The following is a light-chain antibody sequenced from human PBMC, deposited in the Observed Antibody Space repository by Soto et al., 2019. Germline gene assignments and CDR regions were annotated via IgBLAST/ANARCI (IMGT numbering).Light chain of an antibody. J-gene: IGKJ1*01. CDR3: QQYGSSPWT. Sequence: IVLKQSPGTLSLSPGERATLSCRASQSVFSSYLAWYQKKPGQAPRLLIYGASSRATGIPDRFSGSGSGTDFTLTISSLEPEDFALYYCQQYGSSPWTFGQGTKVDIK. CDR2: GAS. V-gene: IGKV3-20*01. CDR1: QSVFSSY.